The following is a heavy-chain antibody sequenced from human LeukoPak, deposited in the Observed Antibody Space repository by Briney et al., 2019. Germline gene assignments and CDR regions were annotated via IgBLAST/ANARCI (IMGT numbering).Heavy chain of an antibody. CDR1: GFIFTRYV. Sequence: PGGTLRLSCGASGFIFTRYVMNWVRQAPGKGLEWVAVISYDGSNKYYADSVKGRFTISRDNSKNTLYLQMNSLRAEDTAVYYCARDGFRLVGVIDYWGQGTLVTVSS. CDR2: ISYDGSNK. J-gene: IGHJ4*02. D-gene: IGHD3-22*01. V-gene: IGHV3-30*03. CDR3: ARDGFRLVGVIDY.